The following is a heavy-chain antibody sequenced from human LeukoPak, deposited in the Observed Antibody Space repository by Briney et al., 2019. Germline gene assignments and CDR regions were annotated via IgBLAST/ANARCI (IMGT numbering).Heavy chain of an antibody. D-gene: IGHD1-26*01. Sequence: GGSQRLSCAASGFTFSSYAMSWVRQAPGKGLEWVSAISGSGGSTYYADSAKGRFTISRDNSKNTLYLQMNSLRAEDTAVYYCANEAVGATLGPWGQGTLVTVSS. CDR2: ISGSGGST. V-gene: IGHV3-23*01. CDR1: GFTFSSYA. CDR3: ANEAVGATLGP. J-gene: IGHJ5*02.